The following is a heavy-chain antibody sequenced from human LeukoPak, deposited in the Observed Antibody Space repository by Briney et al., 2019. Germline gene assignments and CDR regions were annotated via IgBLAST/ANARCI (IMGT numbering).Heavy chain of an antibody. J-gene: IGHJ3*02. CDR1: GGTFSSYA. D-gene: IGHD3-22*01. CDR3: ARGGYYDSSGPDAFDI. Sequence: ASVKVSCKASGGTFSSYAISWVRQAPGQGLEWMGWINPNSGGTNYAQKFQGWVTMTRDTSISTAYMELSRLRSDDTAVYYCARGGYYDSSGPDAFDIWGQGTMVTVSS. V-gene: IGHV1-2*04. CDR2: INPNSGGT.